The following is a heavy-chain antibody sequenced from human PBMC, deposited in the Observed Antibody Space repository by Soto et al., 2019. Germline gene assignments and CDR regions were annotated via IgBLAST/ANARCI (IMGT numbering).Heavy chain of an antibody. J-gene: IGHJ5*02. CDR1: GGSFSGYY. CDR3: ARRSAAGP. D-gene: IGHD6-25*01. CDR2: INHSGST. Sequence: QVQLQQWGAGLLKPSETLSLTCAVYGGSFSGYYWSWIRQPPGKGLEWIGEINHSGSTNYNPSLKRRVTISVDTSKNQFSLKLSSVTAADTAVYYCARRSAAGPWGQATLVTVSS. V-gene: IGHV4-34*01.